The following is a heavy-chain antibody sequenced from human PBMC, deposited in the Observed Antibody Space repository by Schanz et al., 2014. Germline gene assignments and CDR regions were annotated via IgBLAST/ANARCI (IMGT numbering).Heavy chain of an antibody. J-gene: IGHJ6*03. CDR3: ARLGTGMAVAGSVIDSYYYYMDV. Sequence: GPEVKEPGASVKVSCEASRYTFNTYGLNWVRQAPGQGLEWMGWISAYTNNTNYAQKVQGRVTMTTDTSTGTAYMELSSLRSEDTAVYYCARLGTGMAVAGSVIDSYYYYMDVWGEGTTVNDSS. CDR2: ISAYTNNT. CDR1: RYTFNTYG. D-gene: IGHD6-19*01. V-gene: IGHV1-18*01.